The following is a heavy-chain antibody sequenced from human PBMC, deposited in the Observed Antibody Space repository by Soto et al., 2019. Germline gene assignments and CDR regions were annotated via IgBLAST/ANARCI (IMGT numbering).Heavy chain of an antibody. CDR2: MNPNSGNT. D-gene: IGHD2-2*01. CDR1: GYSFTSYD. Sequence: ALVKLSCKASGYSFTSYDINWGRQATGQGLEWMGWMNPNSGNTGYAQKFQGRVTMTRNTSISTAYMELSSLRSEDTAVYYCARGGSTSWHTFDPWGQGTLVTVSS. J-gene: IGHJ5*02. CDR3: ARGGSTSWHTFDP. V-gene: IGHV1-8*01.